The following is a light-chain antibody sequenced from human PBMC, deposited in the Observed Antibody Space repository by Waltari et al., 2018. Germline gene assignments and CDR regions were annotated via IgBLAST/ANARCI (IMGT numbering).Light chain of an antibody. CDR1: LSIPNY. CDR2: ATS. J-gene: IGKJ1*01. Sequence: DIQLTQSPSSLSASVGARVTIPCRASLSIPNYLNWYQQKPGKAPKLLIHATSSLHSGVPSRCSGSASGTHVNLTISGLELEDFATYFCQQSYSPPWTFGQGTKVE. CDR3: QQSYSPPWT. V-gene: IGKV1-39*01.